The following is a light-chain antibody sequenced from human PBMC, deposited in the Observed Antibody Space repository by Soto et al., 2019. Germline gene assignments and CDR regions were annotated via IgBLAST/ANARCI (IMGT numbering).Light chain of an antibody. CDR3: QQRSNWLT. CDR2: GAS. V-gene: IGKV3-15*01. CDR1: QSVRTN. Sequence: EIVLTQSPVTLSLSPRERATLSCRASQSVRTNLAWYQEKPGQAPRLLIYGASTRATGIPARFSGSGAGTEFTLTISSLQSEDFAVYYCQQRSNWLTFGGGTKVDI. J-gene: IGKJ4*01.